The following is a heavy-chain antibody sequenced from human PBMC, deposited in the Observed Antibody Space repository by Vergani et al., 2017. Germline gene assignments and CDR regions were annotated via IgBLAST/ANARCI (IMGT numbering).Heavy chain of an antibody. CDR2: IRYDGSNK. V-gene: IGHV3-30*02. CDR1: GFTFSSYG. J-gene: IGHJ1*01. D-gene: IGHD3-22*01. Sequence: QVQLVESGGGVVQPGGSLRLSCAASGFTFSSYGVHWVRQAPGKGLEWVAFIRYDGSNKYYADSVKGRFTISRDNSKNTLYLQMNSLRADDSAVYYCTKAGQYDSDNFHDSWGQGALVTVAS. CDR3: TKAGQYDSDNFHDS.